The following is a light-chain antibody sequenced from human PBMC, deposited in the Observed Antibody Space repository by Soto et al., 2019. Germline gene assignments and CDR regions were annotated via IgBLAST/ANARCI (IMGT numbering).Light chain of an antibody. V-gene: IGLV2-8*01. J-gene: IGLJ1*01. CDR1: TSDIGGYDY. CDR2: EVN. Sequence: QSALTQPPSASGSPGQSVAISCTGTTSDIGGYDYVSWYQQHPGKAPKLMIYEVNKRPSGVPDRFSGSKSGNTASLTVSGLHADEEADYCCCSHGGNSPDVFGAGTKLTVL. CDR3: CSHGGNSPDV.